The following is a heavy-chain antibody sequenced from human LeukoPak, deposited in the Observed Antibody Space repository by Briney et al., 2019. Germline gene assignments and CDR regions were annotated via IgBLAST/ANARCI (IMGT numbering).Heavy chain of an antibody. V-gene: IGHV4-31*03. CDR3: ARAFGGVIVTPLNWFDP. D-gene: IGHD3-16*02. CDR1: GGSISSGGYY. CDR2: IYYSGST. Sequence: PSQTLSLTCTVSGGSISSGGYYWSWIRQHPGKGLEWIGYIYYSGSTYYNPSLKSRVTISVDTSKNQFTLKLSSVTAADTAVYYCARAFGGVIVTPLNWFDPWGQGTLVTVSS. J-gene: IGHJ5*02.